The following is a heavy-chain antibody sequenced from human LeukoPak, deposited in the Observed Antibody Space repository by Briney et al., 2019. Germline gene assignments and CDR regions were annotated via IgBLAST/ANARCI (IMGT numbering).Heavy chain of an antibody. Sequence: ASVKVSCKASGYTFTVYYMHWVRQAPGQGLEWMGWINPNSGGTNYAQKFQGRVITTRDTSISTAYMELSRLRSEDTAVYYCARDPSSWSQDYYYYGMDVWGQGTTVTVSS. J-gene: IGHJ6*02. V-gene: IGHV1-2*02. CDR2: INPNSGGT. CDR1: GYTFTVYY. CDR3: ARDPSSWSQDYYYYGMDV. D-gene: IGHD6-13*01.